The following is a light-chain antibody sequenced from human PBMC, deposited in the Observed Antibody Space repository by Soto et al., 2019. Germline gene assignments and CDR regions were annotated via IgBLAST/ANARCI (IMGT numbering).Light chain of an antibody. CDR2: HAS. J-gene: IGKJ2*01. V-gene: IGKV3-20*01. Sequence: EIAVMQSPGTLSLSPGERATLSCRDSQSVRRTFLSWYQQKPGQAPRLLIFHASSTATGIPDRYSGSGSGTDFALTISRLEPEDVAVYFCQQYGNSPYTFDQGTKLEI. CDR3: QQYGNSPYT. CDR1: QSVRRTF.